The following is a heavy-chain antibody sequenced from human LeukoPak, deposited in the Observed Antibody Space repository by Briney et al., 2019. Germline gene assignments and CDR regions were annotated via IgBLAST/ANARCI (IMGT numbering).Heavy chain of an antibody. J-gene: IGHJ4*02. CDR1: GFTFSSYE. D-gene: IGHD6-19*01. Sequence: GGSLRLSCAASGFTFSSYEMNWVRQAPGKGLEWVSYISSSGSTIYYADSVKGRFTISRDNAKNSLYLQMNSLRAEDTAVYYCARAGSRIAVAGYYFDYWGQGTLVTVSS. CDR2: ISSSGSTI. V-gene: IGHV3-48*03. CDR3: ARAGSRIAVAGYYFDY.